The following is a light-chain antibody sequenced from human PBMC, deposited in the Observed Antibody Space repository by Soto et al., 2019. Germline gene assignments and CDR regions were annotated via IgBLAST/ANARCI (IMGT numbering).Light chain of an antibody. CDR1: SSNIGNNY. J-gene: IGLJ2*01. V-gene: IGLV1-51*02. CDR3: ATWDSSLRVVV. Sequence: QSVLTQPPSVSAAPGQKVTISCSGSSSNIGNNYVSWYQQLPGTAPKLLIYENNKRPSGIPGRISGSNSGTSATLGITGLQTGDEADYYCATWDSSLRVVVFGGGTKLTVL. CDR2: ENN.